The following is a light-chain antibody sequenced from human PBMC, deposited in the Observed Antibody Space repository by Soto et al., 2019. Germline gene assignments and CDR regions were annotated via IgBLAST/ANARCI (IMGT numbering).Light chain of an antibody. V-gene: IGLV1-40*01. CDR3: QSYDTSLSGTVV. CDR1: SSNIGAGYD. CDR2: GDN. J-gene: IGLJ2*01. Sequence: QSVLTQPPSVSGAPGQRVTISCTGSSSNIGAGYDVHWYQQLPGTAPKLLISGDNNRPSGVPDRFSGSKSGTSASLAITGLQAEDDADYYCQSYDTSLSGTVVFGGGTKLTVL.